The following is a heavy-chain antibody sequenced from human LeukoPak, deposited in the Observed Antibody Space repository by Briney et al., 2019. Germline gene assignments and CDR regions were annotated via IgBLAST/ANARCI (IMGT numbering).Heavy chain of an antibody. CDR2: IIPIFGTS. CDR3: ARQGGITVLGVAQPGGAFDI. CDR1: GGTFSSYA. Sequence: SVKVSCKASGGTFSSYAISWVRQAPGQGLEWMGGIIPIFGTSKYAQKVQGRVTMTTDESTSTAYMELSSLRSEDTAVYYCARQGGITVLGVAQPGGAFDIWGQGTMVTVSS. V-gene: IGHV1-69*05. J-gene: IGHJ3*02. D-gene: IGHD3-3*01.